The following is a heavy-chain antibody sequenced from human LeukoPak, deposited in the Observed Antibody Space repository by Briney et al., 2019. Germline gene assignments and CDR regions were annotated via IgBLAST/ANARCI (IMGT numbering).Heavy chain of an antibody. CDR2: FYYSGST. V-gene: IGHV4-59*08. CDR1: GGSISSYY. CDR3: ARYFGGDAFDI. J-gene: IGHJ3*02. D-gene: IGHD3-16*01. Sequence: SETLSLTCTVSGGSISSYYWSWIRQPPGKGLEWIGYFYYSGSTNYNPSLKSRVTISVDTSKNQFSLKLSSVTAADTAVYYCARYFGGDAFDIWGQGTMVTVSS.